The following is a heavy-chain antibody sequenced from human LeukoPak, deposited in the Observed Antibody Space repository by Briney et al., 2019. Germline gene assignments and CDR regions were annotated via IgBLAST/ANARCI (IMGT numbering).Heavy chain of an antibody. CDR2: ISAYNGNT. Sequence: ASVKVSCKASGYTFTSYDISWVRQAPGQGLEWMGWISAYNGNTNYAQKLQGRVTMTTDTSTSTAYMELRSLRSDDTAVYYCARADYDFWSGYFSKNLYYFDYWGQGTLVTVSS. V-gene: IGHV1-18*01. D-gene: IGHD3-3*01. CDR1: GYTFTSYD. J-gene: IGHJ4*02. CDR3: ARADYDFWSGYFSKNLYYFDY.